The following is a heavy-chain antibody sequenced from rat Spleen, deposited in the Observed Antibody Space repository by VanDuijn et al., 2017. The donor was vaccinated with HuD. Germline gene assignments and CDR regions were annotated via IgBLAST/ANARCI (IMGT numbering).Heavy chain of an antibody. CDR2: MRSDRDT. D-gene: IGHD1-2*01. V-gene: IGHV2-32*01. CDR3: ARAGSAAISLGNWFAY. J-gene: IGHJ3*01. Sequence: QVQLKESGPGLVQPSQTLSLTCTVSGFSLTNYHVYWVRQPPGKGLEWMGVMRSDRDTSYNSALKSRLSISRDASKRQVFLKMSSLQTEDTATYYCARAGSAAISLGNWFAYWGQGTLVTVSS. CDR1: GFSLTNYH.